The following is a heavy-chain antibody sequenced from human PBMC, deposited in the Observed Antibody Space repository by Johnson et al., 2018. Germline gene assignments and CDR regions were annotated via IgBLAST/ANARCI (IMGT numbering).Heavy chain of an antibody. CDR2: MNPKSGNT. CDR3: VRLVQLWKTYYYYYYMDV. CDR1: GYTFTNYD. Sequence: QVQLVQSGAEVKKPGASVRVSCKASGYTFTNYDINWVRQTTGQGLEWMGWMNPKSGNTGYAQKFQDRVTMTRDTSLSTGYMEQSSLRCEDTAVYYCVRLVQLWKTYYYYYYMDVWGTGTTVAVSS. D-gene: IGHD5-18*01. J-gene: IGHJ6*03. V-gene: IGHV1-8*01.